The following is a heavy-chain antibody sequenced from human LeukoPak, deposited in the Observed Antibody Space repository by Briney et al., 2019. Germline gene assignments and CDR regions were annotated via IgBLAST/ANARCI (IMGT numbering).Heavy chain of an antibody. CDR3: AREIPEGFYGSGSDF. J-gene: IGHJ4*02. CDR1: GFTFSSYW. V-gene: IGHV3-7*01. Sequence: GGSLRLSCASSGFTFSSYWMTWVRQARGKGLEWVANINQDGGEKSYVDSVKGRFTISRDNAKSSLFLQLNSLRVDDTAVYYCAREIPEGFYGSGSDFWGQGTLVTVAS. D-gene: IGHD3-10*01. CDR2: INQDGGEK.